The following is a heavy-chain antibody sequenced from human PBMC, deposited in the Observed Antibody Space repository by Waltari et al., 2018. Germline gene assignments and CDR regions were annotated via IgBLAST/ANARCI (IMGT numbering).Heavy chain of an antibody. Sequence: QVQLQESGPGLVKPSETLSLTCAVSGYPISRGYYWGWIRQPPGKGLEWIGSIYHSGSTYYNPSLKSRVTISVDTSKNQFSLKLSSVTAADTAVYYCARHVASGSYYSDYWGQGTLVTVSS. CDR2: IYHSGST. D-gene: IGHD1-26*01. CDR3: ARHVASGSYYSDY. V-gene: IGHV4-38-2*01. J-gene: IGHJ4*02. CDR1: GYPISRGYY.